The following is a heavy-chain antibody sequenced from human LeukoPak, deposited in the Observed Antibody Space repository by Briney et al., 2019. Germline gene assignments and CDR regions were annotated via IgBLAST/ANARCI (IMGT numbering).Heavy chain of an antibody. CDR2: ISSSNFYI. J-gene: IGHJ4*02. CDR1: GFTFSSYS. CDR3: ARVLDGYNLSPCDY. V-gene: IGHV3-21*01. D-gene: IGHD5-24*01. Sequence: GGSLRLSCAASGFTFSSYSMNWVRQAPGKGLEWLSSISSSNFYIYYANSIKGRFTISRDDAKNSLYLQMNSLRAEDTAVYYCARVLDGYNLSPCDYWGQGTLVTVSS.